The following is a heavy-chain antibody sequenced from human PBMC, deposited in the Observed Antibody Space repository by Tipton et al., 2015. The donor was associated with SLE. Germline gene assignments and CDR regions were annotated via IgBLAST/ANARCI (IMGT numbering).Heavy chain of an antibody. CDR2: INHSGST. Sequence: TLSLTCAVYGGSFSGYYWSWIRQPPGKGLEWIGEINHSGSTNYNPSLKSRVTISVDTSKNQFSLKLSSVTAADTAVYYCARWDPQIGVPAAVWVDAFDIWGQGTIVTVSS. CDR1: GGSFSGYY. V-gene: IGHV4-34*01. J-gene: IGHJ3*02. D-gene: IGHD2-2*01. CDR3: ARWDPQIGVPAAVWVDAFDI.